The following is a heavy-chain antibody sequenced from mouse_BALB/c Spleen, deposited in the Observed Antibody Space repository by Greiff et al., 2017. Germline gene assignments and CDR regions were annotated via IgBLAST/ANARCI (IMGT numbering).Heavy chain of an antibody. CDR3: ARGRRDGDYSLSFDY. V-gene: IGHV5-6-5*01. J-gene: IGHJ2*01. CDR2: ISSGGST. D-gene: IGHD2-13*01. CDR1: GFTFSSSA. Sequence: EVKLVESGGGLVKPGGSLKLSCAASGFTFSSSAMSWVRQTPEKRLEWVASISSGGSTYYPDSVKGRFTISRDNARNILYLQMSSLRSEDTAMYYCARGRRDGDYSLSFDYWGQGTTLTVSS.